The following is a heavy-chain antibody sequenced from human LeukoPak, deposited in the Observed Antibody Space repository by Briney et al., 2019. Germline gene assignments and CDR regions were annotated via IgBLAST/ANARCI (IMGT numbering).Heavy chain of an antibody. D-gene: IGHD3-10*01. J-gene: IGHJ4*02. Sequence: VASVKVSCKASGYTFTSYYMHWVRQAPGQGLEWMGIINPSGGSTSYAQKFQGRVTMTRDTSTSTVYMELSSLRSENTAVYYCASYYLSRLYYFDYWGQGTLVTVSS. CDR3: ASYYLSRLYYFDY. CDR2: INPSGGST. CDR1: GYTFTSYY. V-gene: IGHV1-46*01.